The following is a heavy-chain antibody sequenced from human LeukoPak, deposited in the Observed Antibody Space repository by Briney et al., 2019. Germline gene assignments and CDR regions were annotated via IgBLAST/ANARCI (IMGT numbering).Heavy chain of an antibody. J-gene: IGHJ3*02. D-gene: IGHD3-22*01. V-gene: IGHV4-38-2*02. CDR3: ARGPYSYDSSGAFDI. CDR2: IYNRGTN. Sequence: SETLSLTCTVSGYSTSSSYYWGWIRQPPGKGLEWIGSIYNRGTNHYSPSLKSRVTISVDTSKKQFSLKLSSVTAADTAVYFCARGPYSYDSSGAFDIWGQGTMVTVSS. CDR1: GYSTSSSYY.